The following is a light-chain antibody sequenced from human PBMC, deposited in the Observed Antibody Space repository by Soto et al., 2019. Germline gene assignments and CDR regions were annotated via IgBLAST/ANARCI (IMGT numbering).Light chain of an antibody. V-gene: IGKV4-1*01. CDR2: WAS. Sequence: DIVMTQSPDSLAVSLGERATINCKSSQSVLYSSNNKNYLAWYQQKPGQPPKLLIYWASTRESGVPDRFSGSASGTDFTLTISSLQAEDVAVYDCQQYYSTPYTFGQGTKLEIK. CDR1: QSVLYSSNNKNY. CDR3: QQYYSTPYT. J-gene: IGKJ2*01.